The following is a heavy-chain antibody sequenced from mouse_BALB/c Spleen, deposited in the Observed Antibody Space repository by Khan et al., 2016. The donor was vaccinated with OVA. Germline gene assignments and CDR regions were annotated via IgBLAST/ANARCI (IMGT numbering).Heavy chain of an antibody. CDR1: GYTFTEYT. J-gene: IGHJ4*01. CDR2: INPNNGVT. CDR3: ACDAGRY. V-gene: IGHV1-26*01. D-gene: IGHD2-13*01. Sequence: VQLQQSGPELVKPGASVKISCKTSGYTFTEYTLHWVKQSHGKSLEWIGVINPNNGVTSYHQKFKGKATLTVAKSSSTAYMEFRSLTSEDCAVYYCACDAGRYWGQGTSVTVSS.